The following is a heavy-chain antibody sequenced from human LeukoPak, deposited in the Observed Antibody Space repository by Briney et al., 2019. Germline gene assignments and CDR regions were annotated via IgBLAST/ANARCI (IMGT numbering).Heavy chain of an antibody. Sequence: PSETLSLTCTVSGGSISSYYWSWIRQPPGKGLEWIGYIYYSGSTNYNPSLKSRVTISVDTSKNQFSLKLSSVTAADTAVYYCARGRGYYGSGSYYLTPFIDYWGQGTLVTVSS. V-gene: IGHV4-59*12. CDR1: GGSISSYY. CDR3: ARGRGYYGSGSYYLTPFIDY. J-gene: IGHJ4*02. D-gene: IGHD3-10*01. CDR2: IYYSGST.